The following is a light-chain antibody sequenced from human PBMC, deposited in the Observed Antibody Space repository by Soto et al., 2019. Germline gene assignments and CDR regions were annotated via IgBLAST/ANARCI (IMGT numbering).Light chain of an antibody. CDR3: LHYKDWPRWT. V-gene: IGKV3-15*01. CDR1: QSVSNTY. CDR2: GAS. Sequence: EIVLTQSPGTLSLSPGERATLSCRASQSVSNTYLAWYQQKPGQAPRLLIYGASTTATGIPARFSGSGSGTEFTLTIDSLQSEDFAVYYCLHYKDWPRWTFGQGTKVDIK. J-gene: IGKJ1*01.